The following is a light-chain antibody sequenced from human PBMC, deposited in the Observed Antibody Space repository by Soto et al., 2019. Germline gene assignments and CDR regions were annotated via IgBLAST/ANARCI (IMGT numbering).Light chain of an antibody. J-gene: IGKJ5*01. CDR1: QRIDTS. V-gene: IGKV1-39*01. Sequence: DIEMTQSPSSLSASIRDRVTVTCRASQRIDTSLNWYQQKPGKAPKLLISGASTLQPGVPSRFSGSGSGTHFTLVISNLQPDDFATYYCQQTYTTPRTFGQGTRLEIK. CDR2: GAS. CDR3: QQTYTTPRT.